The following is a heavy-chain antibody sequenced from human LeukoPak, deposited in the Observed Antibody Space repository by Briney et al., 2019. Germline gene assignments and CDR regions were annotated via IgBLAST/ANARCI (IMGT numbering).Heavy chain of an antibody. CDR3: ARGYCSGGSCYSVENWFDP. Sequence: ASVKVSCKAAGYTFTGYYMFWVRQAPGQGLEWMGRINPNSGGTNYAQKFQGRVTMTRNTSISTAYMELSRLRSDDTAVYYCARGYCSGGSCYSVENWFDPWGQGTLVTVSS. V-gene: IGHV1-2*06. CDR1: GYTFTGYY. J-gene: IGHJ5*02. CDR2: INPNSGGT. D-gene: IGHD2-15*01.